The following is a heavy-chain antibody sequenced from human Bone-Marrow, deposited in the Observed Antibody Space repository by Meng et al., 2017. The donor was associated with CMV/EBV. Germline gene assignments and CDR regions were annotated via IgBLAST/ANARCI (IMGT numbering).Heavy chain of an antibody. V-gene: IGHV1-18*01. CDR1: GYTFTSYG. J-gene: IGHJ5*02. Sequence: GQLQQAGAEVKKPGASVKVSCKSSGYTFTSYGISWVRQAPGQGLEWMGWISAYNGNTNYAQKLQGRVTMTTDTSTSTAYMELRSLRSDDTAVYYCVWITMVRGVTGGVGFDPWGQGTLVTVSS. CDR2: ISAYNGNT. CDR3: VWITMVRGVTGGVGFDP. D-gene: IGHD3-10*01.